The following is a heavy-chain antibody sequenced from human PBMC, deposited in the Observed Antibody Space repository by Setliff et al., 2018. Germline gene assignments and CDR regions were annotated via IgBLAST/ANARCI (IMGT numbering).Heavy chain of an antibody. V-gene: IGHV4-38-2*01. CDR3: ARHRAVAGAYYFDF. D-gene: IGHD6-19*01. CDR1: GYSISSGYY. CDR2: IYHSGST. J-gene: IGHJ4*02. Sequence: SETLSLTCAVSGYSISSGYYWGWIRQPPGKGLEWIGSIYHSGSTYYNPSLKSRVTMSVDTSKNQFSLKLTAVTAADTAFYYCARHRAVAGAYYFDFWGQGTLVTVSS.